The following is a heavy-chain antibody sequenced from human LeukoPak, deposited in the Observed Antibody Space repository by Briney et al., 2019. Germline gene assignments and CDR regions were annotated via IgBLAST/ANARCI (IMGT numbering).Heavy chain of an antibody. CDR2: INSDGSST. CDR1: GFTFSSYG. CDR3: ASHDTNYYDSSGGDY. J-gene: IGHJ4*02. V-gene: IGHV3-74*01. Sequence: PGGSLRLSCAASGFTFSSYGMHWVRQAPGKGLVWVSRINSDGSSTSYADSVKGRFTISRDNAKNTLYLQMNSLRAEDTAVYYCASHDTNYYDSSGGDYWGQGTLVTVSS. D-gene: IGHD3-22*01.